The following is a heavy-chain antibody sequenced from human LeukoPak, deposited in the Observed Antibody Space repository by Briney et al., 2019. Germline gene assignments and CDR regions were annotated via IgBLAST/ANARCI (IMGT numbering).Heavy chain of an antibody. CDR3: ATGRVVVAATMGDTRLDY. CDR1: GYTLTELS. CDR2: FDPEDGET. Sequence: VASVTVSCKVSGYTLTELSMHWVRQAPGKGLEWMGGFDPEDGETIYAQKFQGRVTMTEDTSTGTAYMELSSLRSEDTAVYYCATGRVVVAATMGDTRLDYWGQGTLVTVSS. D-gene: IGHD2-15*01. V-gene: IGHV1-24*01. J-gene: IGHJ4*02.